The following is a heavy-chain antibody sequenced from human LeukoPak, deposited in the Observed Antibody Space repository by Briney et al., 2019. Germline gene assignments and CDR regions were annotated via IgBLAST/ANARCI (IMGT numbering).Heavy chain of an antibody. CDR1: GFTFSSYA. D-gene: IGHD6-19*01. V-gene: IGHV3-23*01. CDR2: IFGSGGST. Sequence: GGSLRLSCAASGFTFSSYAMYWVRQAPGKGLEWVSGIFGSGGSTHYADSVRGRFTISRDNSKNTVYLQMNSLRAEDTAVYYCAKTTTGYSSGRFPGWPVDYWGQGALVTVSS. J-gene: IGHJ4*02. CDR3: AKTTTGYSSGRFPGWPVDY.